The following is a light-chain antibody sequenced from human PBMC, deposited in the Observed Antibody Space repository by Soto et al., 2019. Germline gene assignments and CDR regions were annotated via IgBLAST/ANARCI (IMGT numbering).Light chain of an antibody. CDR2: DAV. J-gene: IGKJ3*01. V-gene: IGKV1-6*02. CDR3: LQDYNYPRT. Sequence: AIQLTQSPSSLSASVGDRVTITCRASQGIRSDVAWYQQKPGKAPKLLIYDAVTLQNGVPSRFSGGGSGSAFTLTISSLQPEDFATYYCLQDYNYPRTFGPGNKVDI. CDR1: QGIRSD.